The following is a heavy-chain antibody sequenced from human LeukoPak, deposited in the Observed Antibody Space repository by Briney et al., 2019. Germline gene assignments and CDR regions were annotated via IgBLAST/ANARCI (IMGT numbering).Heavy chain of an antibody. CDR3: AGGLAFDWLPDY. CDR2: ISSSSTYI. J-gene: IGHJ4*02. Sequence: SGRSLRLSCAASGFSFNTYSMNWVRQAPGKGLEWVSSISSSSTYIYYAGSVKGRFTISRDNAKNSLYLEMNSLRAEDTAVYYCAGGLAFDWLPDYWGQGTLVTVSS. V-gene: IGHV3-21*01. D-gene: IGHD3-9*01. CDR1: GFSFNTYS.